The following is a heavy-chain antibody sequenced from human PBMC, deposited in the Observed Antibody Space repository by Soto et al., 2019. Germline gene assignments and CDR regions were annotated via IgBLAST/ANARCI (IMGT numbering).Heavy chain of an antibody. CDR2: ISDDGDST. V-gene: IGHV3-23*01. D-gene: IGHD2-2*01. CDR1: GFTFSDNA. Sequence: SLILSFGASGFTFSDNAMTWVRHAPGKGLEWVSSISDDGDSTYYADSVKGRFAVSRDNSKNTLFLHMNSLGAEDTAVYYCAKSLSTAVNYGLDVWGQGTSVTVSS. CDR3: AKSLSTAVNYGLDV. J-gene: IGHJ6*02.